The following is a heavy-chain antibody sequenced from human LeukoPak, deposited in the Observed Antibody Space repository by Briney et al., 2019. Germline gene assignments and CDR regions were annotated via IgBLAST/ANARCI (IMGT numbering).Heavy chain of an antibody. CDR2: ISSNGGST. D-gene: IGHD3-3*01. V-gene: IGHV3-64*01. CDR3: AREGTYYDFWSGPNWFDP. J-gene: IGHJ5*02. Sequence: GGSLRLSCAASGFTFSSYAMHWVRQAPGKGLEYVSAISSNGGSTYYANSVKGRFTISRDNSKNTLYLQMGSLRAEDMAVYYCAREGTYYDFWSGPNWFDPWGQGTLVTVSS. CDR1: GFTFSSYA.